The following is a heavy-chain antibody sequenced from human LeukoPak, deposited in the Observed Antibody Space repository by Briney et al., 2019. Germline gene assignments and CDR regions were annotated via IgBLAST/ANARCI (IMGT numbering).Heavy chain of an antibody. J-gene: IGHJ4*02. CDR1: GYTFTSYG. CDR3: AIETYYYDSSGYRHLSPGGY. D-gene: IGHD3-22*01. Sequence: ASVKVSCKASGYTFTSYGISWVRPAPGQGLEWMGWISAYNGNTNYAQKLQGRVTMTTDTSTSTAYMELRSLRSDDTAVYYCAIETYYYDSSGYRHLSPGGYWGQGTLVTVSS. CDR2: ISAYNGNT. V-gene: IGHV1-18*01.